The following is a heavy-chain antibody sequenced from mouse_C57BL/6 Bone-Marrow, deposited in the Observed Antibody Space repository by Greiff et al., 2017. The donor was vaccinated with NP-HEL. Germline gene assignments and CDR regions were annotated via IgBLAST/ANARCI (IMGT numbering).Heavy chain of an antibody. CDR3: AGLVTTVIDY. J-gene: IGHJ2*01. Sequence: VQGVESGAELARPGASVKLSCKASGYTFTSYGISWVKQRTGQGLEWIGEIYPRSGNTYYNEKFKGKATLSADKSSSTAYMELRSLTSEDSAVYFCAGLVTTVIDYWGQGTTLTVSS. D-gene: IGHD1-1*01. CDR1: GYTFTSYG. V-gene: IGHV1-81*01. CDR2: IYPRSGNT.